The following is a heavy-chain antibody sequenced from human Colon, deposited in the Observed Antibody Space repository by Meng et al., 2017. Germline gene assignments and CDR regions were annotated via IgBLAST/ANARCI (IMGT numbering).Heavy chain of an antibody. CDR3: ARGSGTLRHFDY. CDR1: GGSISNGFFF. V-gene: IGHV4-31*01. D-gene: IGHD1-26*01. J-gene: IGHJ4*02. Sequence: QGHLPGPGPGLVKPSQTLSLTCTVSGGSISNGFFFWSWIRQHPLKGLEWIGSVSHTGSTSYNPSIQSLVTISRDTPKNQFSLNLTSVTAADTAVYFCARGSGTLRHFDYWGQGTLVTVSS. CDR2: VSHTGST.